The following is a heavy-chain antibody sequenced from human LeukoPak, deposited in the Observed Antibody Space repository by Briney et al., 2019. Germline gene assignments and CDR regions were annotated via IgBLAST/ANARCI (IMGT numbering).Heavy chain of an antibody. J-gene: IGHJ4*02. V-gene: IGHV4-59*01. CDR1: GGSINNYY. CDR2: IYYSGTT. Sequence: SQTLSLTCTVSGGSINNYYWSWIRQPPGKGLEWIGYIYYSGTTNYNPSLKSRVTISLDTSKSQFSLKLRSVTAADTAVYYCARGKKDDTGSYPADYWGQGTLVTVSS. CDR3: ARGKKDDTGSYPADY. D-gene: IGHD3-10*01.